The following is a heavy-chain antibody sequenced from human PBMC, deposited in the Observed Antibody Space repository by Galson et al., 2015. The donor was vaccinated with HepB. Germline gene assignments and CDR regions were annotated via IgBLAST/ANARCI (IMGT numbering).Heavy chain of an antibody. D-gene: IGHD1-26*01. CDR3: ARDIVVGATNYFDY. Sequence: SLRLSCAASGFTFSSYAMHWVRQAPGKGLEGVAVISYDGSNKYYADSVKGRFTISRDNSKNTLYLQMNSLRAEDTAVYYCARDIVVGATNYFDYWGQGTLVTVSS. CDR2: ISYDGSNK. J-gene: IGHJ4*02. CDR1: GFTFSSYA. V-gene: IGHV3-30-3*01.